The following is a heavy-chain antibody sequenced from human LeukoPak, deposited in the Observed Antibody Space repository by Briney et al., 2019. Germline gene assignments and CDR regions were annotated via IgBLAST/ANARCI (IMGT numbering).Heavy chain of an antibody. Sequence: SETLSLTCAVYGGSFSGYYWSWIRQPPGKGLEWIGEINHSGSTNYNPSLKSRVTISVDTSKNQFSLKLSSVTAADTAVYYCARRSGWYAPGLWGQGTLVTVSS. V-gene: IGHV4-34*01. CDR3: ARRSGWYAPGL. J-gene: IGHJ4*02. CDR2: INHSGST. CDR1: GGSFSGYY. D-gene: IGHD6-19*01.